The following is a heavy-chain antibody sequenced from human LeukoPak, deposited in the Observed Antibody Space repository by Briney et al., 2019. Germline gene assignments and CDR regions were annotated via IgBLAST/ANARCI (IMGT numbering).Heavy chain of an antibody. CDR3: ARVQRGIAVALDY. Sequence: GGSLRLSCAASGLSFLSYSMNWVRQAPGKGLEWVSSISSISSYVYYADSVKGRFTISRDDVKNLLYLQMNSLRAEDTAVYYCARVQRGIAVALDYWGQGTLATVSS. J-gene: IGHJ4*02. V-gene: IGHV3-21*01. D-gene: IGHD6-19*01. CDR2: ISSISSYV. CDR1: GLSFLSYS.